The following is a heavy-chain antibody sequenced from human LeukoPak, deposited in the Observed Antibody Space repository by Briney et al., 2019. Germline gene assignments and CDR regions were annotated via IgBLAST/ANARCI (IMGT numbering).Heavy chain of an antibody. CDR1: GFTFSSYA. CDR3: ARGSSSSAPTFDY. Sequence: GSLRLSCAASGFTFSSYAMHWVRQAPGKGLEWVAVISYDGSNKYYADSVKGRFTISRDNSKNTLYLQMNSLRAEDTAVYYCARGSSSSAPTFDYWGQGTLVTVSS. V-gene: IGHV3-30-3*01. D-gene: IGHD6-13*01. CDR2: ISYDGSNK. J-gene: IGHJ4*02.